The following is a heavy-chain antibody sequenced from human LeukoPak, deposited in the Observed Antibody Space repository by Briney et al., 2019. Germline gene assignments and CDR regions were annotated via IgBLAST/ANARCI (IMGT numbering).Heavy chain of an antibody. V-gene: IGHV3-48*01. J-gene: IGHJ4*02. CDR1: GFIFGRDS. CDR2: ISRDSDIR. D-gene: IGHD4-17*01. CDR3: AADYGDYGYFDY. Sequence: GGSLTLSCAASGFIFGRDSMNWVRQAPGRGLEWISYISRDSDIRYYADSVRGRFHISRDNARNSLYLQMNSLRAEDTAVYYCAADYGDYGYFDYWGQGTLVTVSS.